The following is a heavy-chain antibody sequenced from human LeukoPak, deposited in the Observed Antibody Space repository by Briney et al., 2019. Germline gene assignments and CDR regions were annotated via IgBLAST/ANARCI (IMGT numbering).Heavy chain of an antibody. V-gene: IGHV1-69*04. CDR3: ARSGFPLYYLDY. CDR2: IIPILGIA. Sequence: SVKVSCKASGGTFSSYAISWVRQAPGQGLEWMGRIIPILGIANYAQKFQGRVTITADKSTSTAYMELSSLRSEDTAVYYCARSGFPLYYLDYWGQGTLVTVSS. CDR1: GGTFSSYA. J-gene: IGHJ4*02. D-gene: IGHD1-26*01.